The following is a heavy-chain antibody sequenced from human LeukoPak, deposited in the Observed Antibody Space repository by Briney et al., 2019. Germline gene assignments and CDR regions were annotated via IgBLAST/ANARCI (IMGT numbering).Heavy chain of an antibody. CDR3: ARDRGLRATAGTRIDF. V-gene: IGHV1-18*01. CDR1: GYTFNSYA. D-gene: IGHD6-13*01. Sequence: ASVKVSCKASGYTFNSYAITWVRQAPGQGLEWMGWISTYNGITSYAQKLQGRVTMTTDTSSTSAYMELRSLRSDDTALYYCARDRGLRATAGTRIDFWGQGTLVTVSS. CDR2: ISTYNGIT. J-gene: IGHJ4*02.